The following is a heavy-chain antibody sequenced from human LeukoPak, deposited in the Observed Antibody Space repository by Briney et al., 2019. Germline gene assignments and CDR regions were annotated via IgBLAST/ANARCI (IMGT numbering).Heavy chain of an antibody. Sequence: SETLSLTCTVSGGSIRSYYWSWIRQPPGKGLEWIGYIYTSGSTNYNPSLKSRVTISVDTSKNQFSLKLSSVTAADTAVYYCARRASPQWYFDYWGQGTLVTVSS. V-gene: IGHV4-4*09. D-gene: IGHD6-19*01. CDR1: GGSIRSYY. CDR3: ARRASPQWYFDY. CDR2: IYTSGST. J-gene: IGHJ4*02.